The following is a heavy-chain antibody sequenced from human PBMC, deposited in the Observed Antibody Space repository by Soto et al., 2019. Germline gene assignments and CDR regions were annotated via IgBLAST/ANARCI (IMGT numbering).Heavy chain of an antibody. CDR1: GFTFSSYS. D-gene: IGHD6-19*01. CDR2: ISSSSTI. Sequence: GGSLRLSCAASGFTFSSYSMNWVRQAPGKGLEWVSYISSSSTIYYAGSVKGRFTISRDNAKNSLYLQMNSLRDEDTAVYYCARAIAVAGNYFDYWGQGTLVTVSS. CDR3: ARAIAVAGNYFDY. J-gene: IGHJ4*02. V-gene: IGHV3-48*02.